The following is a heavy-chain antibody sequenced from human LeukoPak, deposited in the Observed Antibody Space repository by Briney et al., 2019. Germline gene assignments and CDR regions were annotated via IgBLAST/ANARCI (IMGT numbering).Heavy chain of an antibody. V-gene: IGHV4-39*01. CDR3: ARGRGSSWYFDY. D-gene: IGHD6-13*01. J-gene: IGHJ4*02. CDR1: GGSISSSSYY. Sequence: PSETLSLTCTVSGGSISSSSYYWGWIRQPPRKGLEWIGSIYYSGSTYYNPSLKSRVTISVDTSKNQFSLKLSSVTAADTAVYYCARGRGSSWYFDYWGQGTLVTVSS. CDR2: IYYSGST.